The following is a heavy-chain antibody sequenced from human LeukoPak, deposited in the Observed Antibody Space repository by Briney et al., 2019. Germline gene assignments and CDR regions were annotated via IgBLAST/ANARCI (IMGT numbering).Heavy chain of an antibody. J-gene: IGHJ4*02. V-gene: IGHV3-74*01. CDR1: GLTFSNHW. Sequence: GGSLRLSCVVSGLTFSNHWMHWVRQAPGKGLVWVSHINNEGSDTRYADSVKGRFTISRDNGKNTVYLQMNSLRADDAAVYYCATKAGNFQERVSLDYWGQGILVTVSS. D-gene: IGHD1-1*01. CDR3: ATKAGNFQERVSLDY. CDR2: INNEGSDT.